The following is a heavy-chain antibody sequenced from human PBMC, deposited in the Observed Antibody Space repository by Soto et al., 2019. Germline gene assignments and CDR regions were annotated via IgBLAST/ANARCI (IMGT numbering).Heavy chain of an antibody. CDR1: GFTVSSNY. V-gene: IGHV3-53*01. CDR2: IYSGGST. Sequence: VGSLRLSCAASGFTVSSNYMSWVRQAPGKGLEWVSVIYSGGSTYYADSVKGRFTISRDNSKNTLYLHMNSLRAGDTAVYYCARLDYYYYGMDVWGQGTTLTVSS. J-gene: IGHJ6*02. CDR3: ARLDYYYYGMDV.